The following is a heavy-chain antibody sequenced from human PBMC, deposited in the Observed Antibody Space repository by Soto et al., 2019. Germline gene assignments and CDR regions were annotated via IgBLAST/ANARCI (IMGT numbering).Heavy chain of an antibody. CDR1: GGSFSCYY. D-gene: IGHD2-2*02. J-gene: IGHJ6*02. CDR3: ARDRRWGYCSSTSCYTRLAAAGTGYYGMDV. CDR2: INHSGST. V-gene: IGHV4-34*01. Sequence: LSLTCAVYGGSFSCYYWSWIRQPPGKGLEWIGEINHSGSTNYNPSLKSRVTISVDTSKNQFSLKLSSVTAADTAVYYCARDRRWGYCSSTSCYTRLAAAGTGYYGMDVWGQGTTVTVSS.